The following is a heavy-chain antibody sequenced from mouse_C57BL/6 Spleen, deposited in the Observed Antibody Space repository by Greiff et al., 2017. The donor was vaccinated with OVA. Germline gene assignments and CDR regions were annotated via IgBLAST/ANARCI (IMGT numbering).Heavy chain of an antibody. CDR3: ARAYYDYDAWFAY. J-gene: IGHJ3*01. V-gene: IGHV5-6*01. Sequence: EVKLMESGGDLVKPGGSLKLSCAASGFTFSSYGMSWVRQTPDKRLEWVATISSGGSYTYYPDSVTGRFTISRDNAKNTLYLQMSRLKSEDTAMYYCARAYYDYDAWFAYWGQGTLVTVSA. CDR2: ISSGGSYT. CDR1: GFTFSSYG. D-gene: IGHD2-4*01.